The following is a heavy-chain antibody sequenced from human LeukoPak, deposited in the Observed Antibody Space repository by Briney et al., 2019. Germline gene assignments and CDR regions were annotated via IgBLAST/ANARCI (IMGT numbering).Heavy chain of an antibody. CDR2: INHSGST. V-gene: IGHV4-34*01. Sequence: SETLSLTCAVYGGSFSGYYWSWIRQPPGKGLEWIEEINHSGSTNYNPSLKSRVTISVDTSKNQFSLKLSSVTAADTAVYYCARGQMVIGWYGTDYWGQGTLVTVSS. CDR3: ARGQMVIGWYGTDY. D-gene: IGHD6-19*01. J-gene: IGHJ4*02. CDR1: GGSFSGYY.